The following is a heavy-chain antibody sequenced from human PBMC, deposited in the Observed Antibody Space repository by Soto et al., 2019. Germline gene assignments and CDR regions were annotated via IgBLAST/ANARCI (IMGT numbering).Heavy chain of an antibody. CDR3: AREQERPTKFDF. CDR2: ISSSGSTI. V-gene: IGHV3-48*03. Sequence: GGSLRLSCAASGFTFSSYEMNWVRQAPGKGLEWVSYISSSGSTIYYADSVKGRFTISRDNAKNSLYLQMNSLRAEDTAVYYCAREQERPTKFDFWRQGTLVTVSS. CDR1: GFTFSSYE. J-gene: IGHJ4*02.